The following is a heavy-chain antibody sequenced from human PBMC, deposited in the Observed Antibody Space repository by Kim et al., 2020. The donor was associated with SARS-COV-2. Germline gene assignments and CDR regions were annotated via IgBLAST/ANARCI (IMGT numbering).Heavy chain of an antibody. CDR2: MSYSGSS. D-gene: IGHD5-12*01. Sequence: SETLSLTCTVSGGSISSSTDYWGWIRQPPGKGLEWIGSMSYSGSSYYNPTLKSRVTISVDTSKNQFSLKLSSVTAADSAVYYCARWHMATITSTFFDYWGQGTVVTVSS. J-gene: IGHJ4*02. V-gene: IGHV4-39*01. CDR1: GGSISSSTDY. CDR3: ARWHMATITSTFFDY.